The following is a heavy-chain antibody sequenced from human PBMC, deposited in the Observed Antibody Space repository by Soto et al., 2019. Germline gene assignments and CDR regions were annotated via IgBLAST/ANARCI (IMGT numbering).Heavy chain of an antibody. V-gene: IGHV3-30*18. D-gene: IGHD3-22*01. CDR2: ISYDGSNK. Sequence: PGGSLRLSCAASGFTFSSYGMHWVRQAPGKGLEWVAVISYDGSNKYYADSVKGRFTISRDNTKNTLYLQMNSLRAEDTAVYYCAKDYYYDSSGYYAQPHYFDYWGQGTLVTVSS. J-gene: IGHJ4*02. CDR1: GFTFSSYG. CDR3: AKDYYYDSSGYYAQPHYFDY.